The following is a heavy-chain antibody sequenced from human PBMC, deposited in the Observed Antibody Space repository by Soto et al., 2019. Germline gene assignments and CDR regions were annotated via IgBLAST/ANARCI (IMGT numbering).Heavy chain of an antibody. CDR2: INTDGTSP. Sequence: EVQLVESGGALVQPGGSLRLSCADSGFTFSRYWMHWVRQAPGKGLVWVSRINTDGTSPKYADSVKGRFTISRDNAKNTLYLQMNSLRDEDTAVYYCATLWEYFHMDVWGKGTTVTVSS. J-gene: IGHJ6*03. D-gene: IGHD1-26*01. V-gene: IGHV3-74*03. CDR1: GFTFSRYW. CDR3: ATLWEYFHMDV.